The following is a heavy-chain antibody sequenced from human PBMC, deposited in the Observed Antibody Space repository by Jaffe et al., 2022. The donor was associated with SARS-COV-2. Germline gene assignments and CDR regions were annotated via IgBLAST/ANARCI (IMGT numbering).Heavy chain of an antibody. CDR1: GFTFSNAW. J-gene: IGHJ4*02. CDR3: AAGTGRTDFDY. V-gene: IGHV3-15*01. CDR2: IRRKADGGAT. Sequence: EVQLVESGGDLVKPGGSLRLSCAASGFTFSNAWMNWVRQAPGKGLEWVGRIRRKADGGATDYAAPVKGRFTISRDDSESTLFLQMNSLKTEDTAVYYCAAGTGRTDFDYWGQGALVTVSS.